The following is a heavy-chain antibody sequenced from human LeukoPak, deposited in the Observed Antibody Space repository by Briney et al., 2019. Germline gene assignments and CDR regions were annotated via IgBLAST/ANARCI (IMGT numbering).Heavy chain of an antibody. V-gene: IGHV3-74*01. J-gene: IGHJ5*02. Sequence: GGSLRLSCAASGFTLSSYWMHWVRQAPGKGLVWVSRINSDGSSTSYADSVKGRFTISRDNAKNTLYLQMNSLRAEDTAVYYCARVWGDYYDSSGLTFDPWGQGTLVTVSS. D-gene: IGHD3-22*01. CDR3: ARVWGDYYDSSGLTFDP. CDR2: INSDGSST. CDR1: GFTLSSYW.